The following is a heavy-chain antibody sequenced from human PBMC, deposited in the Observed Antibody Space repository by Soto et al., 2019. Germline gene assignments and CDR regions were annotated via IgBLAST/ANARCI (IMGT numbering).Heavy chain of an antibody. CDR1: GFIFSSHW. CDR3: VRDNFWSFDY. D-gene: IGHD1-1*01. Sequence: GGSLRLSCAASGFIFSSHWMHWVRQAPGKGLVGVSHIGPDGSNIWEADSVQGRFIISRDNARNRLYLQMNSLRDEDTAIYYCVRDNFWSFDYWGQGILVPVPS. V-gene: IGHV3-74*01. J-gene: IGHJ4*02. CDR2: IGPDGSNI.